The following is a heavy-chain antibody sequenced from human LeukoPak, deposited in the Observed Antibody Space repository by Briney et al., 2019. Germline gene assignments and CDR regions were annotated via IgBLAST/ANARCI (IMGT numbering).Heavy chain of an antibody. J-gene: IGHJ4*02. Sequence: SETLTLTCTVFGGSTSSSSYYWGWIRQPPGKGLEGIGSIYYSGSTYYNPSLKSRVTISVDTSKNQFSLKLSSVTAADTAVYYCARRRGYSYGYTFDYWGQGTLVTVSS. V-gene: IGHV4-39*01. CDR1: GGSTSSSSYY. CDR2: IYYSGST. D-gene: IGHD5-18*01. CDR3: ARRRGYSYGYTFDY.